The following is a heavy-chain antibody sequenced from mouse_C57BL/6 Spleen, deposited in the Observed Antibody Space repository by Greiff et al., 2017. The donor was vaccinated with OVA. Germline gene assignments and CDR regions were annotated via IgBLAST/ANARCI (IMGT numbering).Heavy chain of an antibody. CDR3: ARRRTSQACFAY. CDR2: IDPSDSYT. D-gene: IGHD3-2*02. V-gene: IGHV1-69*01. Sequence: QVQLQQPGAELVMPGASVKLSCKASGYTFTSYWMHWVKQRPGQGLEWIGEIDPSDSYTNYNQKFKGKSTLTVDKSSSTAYMELNSLTSEDSAVYYCARRRTSQACFAYWGQGTLVTVSA. J-gene: IGHJ3*01. CDR1: GYTFTSYW.